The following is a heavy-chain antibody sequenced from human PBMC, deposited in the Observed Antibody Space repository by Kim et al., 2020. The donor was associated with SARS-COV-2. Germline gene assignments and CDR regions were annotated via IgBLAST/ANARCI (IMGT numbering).Heavy chain of an antibody. V-gene: IGHV4-34*01. J-gene: IGHJ6*02. Sequence: SETLSLTCAVYGGSFSGYYWSWIRQPPGKGLEWIGEINHSGSTNYNPSLKSRVTISVDTSKNQFSLKLSSVTAADTAVYYCARGRLRSQYQLLSRVHYYYGMDVWGQGTTVTVSS. CDR3: ARGRLRSQYQLLSRVHYYYGMDV. CDR1: GGSFSGYY. D-gene: IGHD2-2*01. CDR2: INHSGST.